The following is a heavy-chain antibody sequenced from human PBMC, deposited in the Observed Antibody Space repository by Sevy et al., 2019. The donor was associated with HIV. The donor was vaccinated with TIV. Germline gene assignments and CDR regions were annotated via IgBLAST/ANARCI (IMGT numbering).Heavy chain of an antibody. J-gene: IGHJ4*02. CDR2: LYHGGTT. V-gene: IGHV4-38-2*01. CDR3: ARVDSSGWSDY. Sequence: SETLSLTCAVSGYSMTSGYFWGWIRQSAGKGLEWIGSLYHGGTTYYSPSLKSRVTLSVDTSKNQFSLKVRSVTAADTAVYYCARVDSSGWSDYWGQGTLVTVSS. CDR1: GYSMTSGYF. D-gene: IGHD6-13*01.